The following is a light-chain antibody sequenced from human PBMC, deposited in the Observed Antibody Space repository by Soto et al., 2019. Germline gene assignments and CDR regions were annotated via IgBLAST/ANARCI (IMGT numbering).Light chain of an antibody. CDR3: SSYTSGSTPYV. CDR2: DVS. V-gene: IGLV2-14*01. CDR1: SSDVGGYKY. Sequence: QSALTQPASVSGSPGQSITISCTGTSSDVGGYKYVSWYQQHPGKAPKLMIYDVSNRPSGVSNRFSGSKSGNTASLTISGLQAEDEADYYCSSYTSGSTPYVFGTGTKRHRP. J-gene: IGLJ1*01.